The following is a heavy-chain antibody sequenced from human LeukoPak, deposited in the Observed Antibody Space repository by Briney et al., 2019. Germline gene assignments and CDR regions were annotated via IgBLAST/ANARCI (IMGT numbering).Heavy chain of an antibody. J-gene: IGHJ4*02. CDR3: VAMLRGVGY. Sequence: GGSLRLSCAASRFTFSDHDMDWVRQAPGKGLEWVGRTTSKADNYTTRYAASVKGRFTISRDDSKNSVYLQMNSLKTEDMAVYYCVAMLRGVGYWGQGTLVTVSS. V-gene: IGHV3-72*01. CDR1: RFTFSDHD. D-gene: IGHD3-10*01. CDR2: TTSKADNYTT.